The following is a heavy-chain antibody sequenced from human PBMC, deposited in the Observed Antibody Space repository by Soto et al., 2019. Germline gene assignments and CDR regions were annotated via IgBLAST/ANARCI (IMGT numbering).Heavy chain of an antibody. J-gene: IGHJ4*02. CDR2: IYSGGST. V-gene: IGHV3-53*01. D-gene: IGHD4-17*01. Sequence: EVQLVESGGGLIQPGGSLRLSCAASGFTVSSNYMSWVRQAPGKGLEWVSVIYSGGSTYYADSVKGRFTISRDNSTNTLYLQMNSLRAEDTAVYYCAREAYGDYVGGFDYWGQGTLVTVSS. CDR3: AREAYGDYVGGFDY. CDR1: GFTVSSNY.